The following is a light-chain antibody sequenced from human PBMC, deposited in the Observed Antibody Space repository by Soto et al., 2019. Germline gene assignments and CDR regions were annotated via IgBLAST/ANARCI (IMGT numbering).Light chain of an antibody. CDR3: QQYNSYSWT. CDR1: QSISSW. CDR2: DAS. Sequence: IPMTQSPSTLSATVGDRVPLTCRASQSISSWLAWYQQKPGKAPKLLIYDASSLESGVPSRFSGSGSGTEFTLTISSLQPDDFATYYCQQYNSYSWTFGRRAKV. V-gene: IGKV1-5*01. J-gene: IGKJ1*01.